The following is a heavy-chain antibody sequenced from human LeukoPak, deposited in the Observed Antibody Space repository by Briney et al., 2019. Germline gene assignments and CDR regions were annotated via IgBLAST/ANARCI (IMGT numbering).Heavy chain of an antibody. CDR3: AGESSDNWFDP. Sequence: PSETLSLTCTVSGGSISSGDYYWSWIRQPPGKGLEWIGYIYYSGSTYYNPSLKSRVTISVDTSKNQFSLKLSSVTAADTAVYYCAGESSDNWFDPWGQGTLVTVSS. CDR2: IYYSGST. CDR1: GGSISSGDYY. D-gene: IGHD6-6*01. V-gene: IGHV4-30-4*08. J-gene: IGHJ5*02.